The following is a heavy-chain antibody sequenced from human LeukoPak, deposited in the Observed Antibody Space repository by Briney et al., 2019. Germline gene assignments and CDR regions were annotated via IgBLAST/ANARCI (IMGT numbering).Heavy chain of an antibody. Sequence: GASVTVSCTASEYTFTNYDINWVRQATGQGLEWMGWINPNSGNTGYTQKFQGRVTMTRNTSLSTAYMELTSLKSEDTAVYYCARSLGTYWGKDFLNWFDPWGQGTLVTVSS. CDR3: ARSLGTYWGKDFLNWFDP. CDR2: INPNSGNT. D-gene: IGHD3-16*01. CDR1: EYTFTNYD. V-gene: IGHV1-8*01. J-gene: IGHJ5*02.